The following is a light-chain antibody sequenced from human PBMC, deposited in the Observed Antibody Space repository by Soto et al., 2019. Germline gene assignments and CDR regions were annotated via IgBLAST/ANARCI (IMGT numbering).Light chain of an antibody. CDR3: QQYHSVPRT. Sequence: ILLTRSPSLLSASTGDRFTIGCRMSQGVXRDLAWYQQKPGKAPELLTYDASTRPRGVPSRLSGSGSGTDFTLTISCLQSEDFSTYYCQQYHSVPRTFGQGTKVDI. J-gene: IGKJ1*01. CDR2: DAS. CDR1: QGVXRD. V-gene: IGKV1D-8*01.